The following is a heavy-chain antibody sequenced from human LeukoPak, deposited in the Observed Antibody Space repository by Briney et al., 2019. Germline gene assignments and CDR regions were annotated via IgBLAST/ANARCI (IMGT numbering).Heavy chain of an antibody. J-gene: IGHJ4*02. CDR3: ARDGYDFWSGYSRGYFDY. V-gene: IGHV1-46*01. CDR1: GYTFTSYY. D-gene: IGHD3-3*01. Sequence: GASVKVSCKASGYTFTSYYMHWVRQAPGQGLEWMGIINPSGGSTSYAQKFQGRVTMTRDTSTSTVYMELSSLRSEDTAVYYCARDGYDFWSGYSRGYFDYWGQGTLVTVSS. CDR2: INPSGGST.